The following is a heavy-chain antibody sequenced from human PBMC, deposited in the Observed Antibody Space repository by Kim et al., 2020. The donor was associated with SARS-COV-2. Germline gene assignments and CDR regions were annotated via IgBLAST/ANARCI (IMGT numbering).Heavy chain of an antibody. CDR1: GYTFTSYY. Sequence: ASVKVSCKASGYTFTSYYMHWVRQAPGQGLEWMGIINPSGGSTSYAQKFQGRVTMTRDTSTSTVYMELSSLRSEDTAVYYCARDFGVVVPAAMLPYYYYGMDVWGQGTTVTVSS. CDR2: INPSGGST. D-gene: IGHD2-2*01. V-gene: IGHV1-46*01. CDR3: ARDFGVVVPAAMLPYYYYGMDV. J-gene: IGHJ6*02.